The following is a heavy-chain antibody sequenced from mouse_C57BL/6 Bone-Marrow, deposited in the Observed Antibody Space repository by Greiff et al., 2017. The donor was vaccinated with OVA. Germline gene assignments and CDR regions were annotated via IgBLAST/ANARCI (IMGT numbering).Heavy chain of an antibody. J-gene: IGHJ3*01. CDR2: IYPRDGST. V-gene: IGHV1-85*01. CDR1: GYTFTSYD. Sequence: QVQLQQSGPELVKPGASVKLSCKASGYTFTSYDINWVKQRPGQGLEWIGWIYPRDGSTKYNEKFKGKATLTADTSSSTASMKLDNLAAEDSAVYVCARWSFAYWGQGTLVTVSA. CDR3: ARWSFAY.